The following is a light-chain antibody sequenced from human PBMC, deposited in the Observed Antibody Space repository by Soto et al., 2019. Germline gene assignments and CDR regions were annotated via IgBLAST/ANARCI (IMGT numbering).Light chain of an antibody. CDR1: SGEIGSYNL. V-gene: IGLV2-23*01. Sequence: QSVLTQPASVSGSPGQSITIPCTGTSGEIGSYNLVSWYQQHPGKAPKLLIYEDTERPSGVSNRFSGSKSATTASLKISGFQPDNGADNYGCSFAVNSEVFGTGPKATAL. J-gene: IGLJ1*01. CDR2: EDT. CDR3: CSFAVNSEV.